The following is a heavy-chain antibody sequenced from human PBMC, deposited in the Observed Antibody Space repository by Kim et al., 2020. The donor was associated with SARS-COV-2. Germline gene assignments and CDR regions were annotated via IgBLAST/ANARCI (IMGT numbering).Heavy chain of an antibody. J-gene: IGHJ4*02. Sequence: TLSLTCAISGDSVSSNSAAWNWIRQSPSRGLEWLGRTYYRSKWYNDYAVSVKSRITINPDTSKNQFSLQLNSVTPEDTAVYYCARVITYYYDSSGYYIFDYWGQGTLVTVSS. V-gene: IGHV6-1*01. CDR1: GDSVSSNSAA. CDR3: ARVITYYYDSSGYYIFDY. D-gene: IGHD3-22*01. CDR2: TYYRSKWYN.